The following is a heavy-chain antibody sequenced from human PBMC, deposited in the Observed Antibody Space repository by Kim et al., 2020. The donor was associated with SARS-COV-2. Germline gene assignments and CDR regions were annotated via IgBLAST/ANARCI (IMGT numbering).Heavy chain of an antibody. Sequence: VKGRFNISRDNAKSSLSLQMNSLRAEDTALYYCAKDKGRKQQLPFWFDPWGQGTLVTVSS. CDR3: AKDKGRKQQLPFWFDP. V-gene: IGHV3-9*01. J-gene: IGHJ5*02. D-gene: IGHD6-13*01.